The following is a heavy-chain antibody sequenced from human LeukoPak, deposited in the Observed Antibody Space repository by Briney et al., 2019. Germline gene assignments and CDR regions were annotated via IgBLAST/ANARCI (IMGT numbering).Heavy chain of an antibody. CDR1: GYTFTGYY. CDR3: ARQMSYCSSTSCYGNWFDP. CDR2: INPNSGGT. D-gene: IGHD2-2*01. V-gene: IGHV1-2*04. J-gene: IGHJ5*02. Sequence: ASVKVARKASGYTFTGYYMHWVRQAPGQRLEWMGWINPNSGGTNYAQKFQGWVTMTRDTSISTAYMELSRLRSDDTAVYYCARQMSYCSSTSCYGNWFDPWGQGTLVTVSS.